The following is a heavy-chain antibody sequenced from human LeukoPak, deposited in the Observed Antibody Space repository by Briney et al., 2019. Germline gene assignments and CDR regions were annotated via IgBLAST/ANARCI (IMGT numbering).Heavy chain of an antibody. V-gene: IGHV1-46*01. D-gene: IGHD3-10*01. Sequence: ASVKVSCKASGYTFTSYYMHWVRQAPGQGLEWMGIINPSGGSTSYAQKFQGRVTMTRDTYTSTVYMELSSLRSEDTAVYYCAREMVPQKGVGDFDYWGQGTLVTVSS. J-gene: IGHJ4*02. CDR1: GYTFTSYY. CDR3: AREMVPQKGVGDFDY. CDR2: INPSGGST.